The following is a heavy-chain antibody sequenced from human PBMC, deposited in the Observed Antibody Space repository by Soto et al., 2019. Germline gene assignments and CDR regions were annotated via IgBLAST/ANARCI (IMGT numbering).Heavy chain of an antibody. CDR3: ARVDYYDSSGYPLFDY. CDR1: GGSVSSGSYY. CDR2: IYYSGST. V-gene: IGHV4-61*01. Sequence: PSETLSLTCTVSGGSVSSGSYYWSWIRQPPGKGLEWIGYIYYSGSTNYNPSLKSRVTISVDTSKNQFSLKLSSVTAADTAVYYCARVDYYDSSGYPLFDYWGQGTLVTVSS. J-gene: IGHJ4*02. D-gene: IGHD3-22*01.